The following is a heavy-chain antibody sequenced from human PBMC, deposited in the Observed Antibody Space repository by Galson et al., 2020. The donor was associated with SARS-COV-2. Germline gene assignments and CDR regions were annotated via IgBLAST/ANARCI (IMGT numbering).Heavy chain of an antibody. CDR1: GFTLSTAW. J-gene: IGHJ6*04. D-gene: IGHD2-15*01. V-gene: IGHV3-15*01. CDR3: AIRFGSLGYMDV. Sequence: GESLKIPCAVSGFTLSTAWMILVRQAPGKGLEWVGRIKTRCDGETTDYGAPVKGRVIISRDDSKATLYLHRNSLRTEDTAVYYYAIRFGSLGYMDVWGRGATVT. CDR2: IKTRCDGETT.